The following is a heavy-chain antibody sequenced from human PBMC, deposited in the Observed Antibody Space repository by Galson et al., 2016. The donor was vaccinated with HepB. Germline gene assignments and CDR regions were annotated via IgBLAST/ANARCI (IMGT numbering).Heavy chain of an antibody. CDR1: GGSISSSYF. Sequence: SETLSLTCTVSGGSISSSYFWGWIRQTPGKGLEWIGSIYYIGSTYYNPSLKSRATLSVDTTKNHISLKLTSVTAADPAMYYCAVAGYSSGSNEVKGSDHWGQGTLVIVSS. D-gene: IGHD6-19*01. CDR2: IYYIGST. V-gene: IGHV4-39*07. CDR3: AVAGYSSGSNEVKGSDH. J-gene: IGHJ4*02.